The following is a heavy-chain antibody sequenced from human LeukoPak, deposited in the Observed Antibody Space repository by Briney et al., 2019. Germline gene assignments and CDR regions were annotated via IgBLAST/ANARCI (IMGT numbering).Heavy chain of an antibody. V-gene: IGHV3-74*01. Sequence: GGSLRLSCVASGVTFSSYWMHWVRQASGKGLVWVSRIKSDGSSTSYADSVKGRFTISRDDAKNTLYLQMKSLRADDTAVYYSARAYYYDSSGPNIPFDYWGQGTLVTVSS. CDR1: GVTFSSYW. CDR2: IKSDGSST. J-gene: IGHJ4*02. D-gene: IGHD3-22*01. CDR3: ARAYYYDSSGPNIPFDY.